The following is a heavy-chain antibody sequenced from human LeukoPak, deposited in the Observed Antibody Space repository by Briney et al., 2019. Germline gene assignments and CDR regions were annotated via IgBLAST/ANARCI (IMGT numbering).Heavy chain of an antibody. CDR2: ISSSSSYI. V-gene: IGHV3-11*06. Sequence: GGSLRLSCGASGFTFSDYYLSWIRQAPGKGLEWVSSISSSSSYIYYADSVKGRFTISRDNAKNSLYLQMNSLRAEDTAVYYCARSLVWAEDAFDIWGQGTMVTVSS. J-gene: IGHJ3*02. CDR1: GFTFSDYY. CDR3: ARSLVWAEDAFDI. D-gene: IGHD3-10*01.